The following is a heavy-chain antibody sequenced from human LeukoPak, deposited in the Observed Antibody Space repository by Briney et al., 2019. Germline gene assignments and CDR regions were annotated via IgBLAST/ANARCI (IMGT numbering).Heavy chain of an antibody. D-gene: IGHD4-17*01. V-gene: IGHV3-30*02. J-gene: IGHJ5*01. Sequence: GGSLRLSCGASGFTFSSYGMHWVRQAPDKGLEWVAFIRYDGSNKNYADSVKGRFTISRDNSKNTLYLQMNSLRAEATAVYYCAKVYEYGDNDWFDSWGQGTLVTVSS. CDR1: GFTFSSYG. CDR3: AKVYEYGDNDWFDS. CDR2: IRYDGSNK.